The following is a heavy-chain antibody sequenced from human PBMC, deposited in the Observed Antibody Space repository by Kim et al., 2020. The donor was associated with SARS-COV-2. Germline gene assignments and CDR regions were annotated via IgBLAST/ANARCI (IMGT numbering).Heavy chain of an antibody. D-gene: IGHD2-2*01. CDR3: ARDRNDRSFTSCWGWFDP. J-gene: IGHJ5*02. Sequence: GGSLRLSCAASGFNFGSHWMFWVRQAPGKGLVWLSGIYSDGSGKNYADSVKGRFTISRDNAKNTLYLQMNSLGAEDTAVYYCARDRNDRSFTSCWGWFDPWGQGTLVTVSS. V-gene: IGHV3-74*01. CDR2: IYSDGSGK. CDR1: GFNFGSHW.